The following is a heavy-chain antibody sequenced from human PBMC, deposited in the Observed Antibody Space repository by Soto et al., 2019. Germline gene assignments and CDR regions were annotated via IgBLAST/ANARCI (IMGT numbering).Heavy chain of an antibody. V-gene: IGHV6-1*01. CDR2: TYYRSKWYN. CDR1: GDSVSSNSAA. J-gene: IGHJ4*02. D-gene: IGHD6-19*01. Sequence: SQTLSLPCAISGDSVSSNSAAWNWIRQSPSRGLEWLGRTYYRSKWYNDYAVSVKSRITINPDTSKNQFSLQLNSVTPEDTAVYYCAREAPGIVGSGWDGGVYFDYWGQGTLVTVSS. CDR3: AREAPGIVGSGWDGGVYFDY.